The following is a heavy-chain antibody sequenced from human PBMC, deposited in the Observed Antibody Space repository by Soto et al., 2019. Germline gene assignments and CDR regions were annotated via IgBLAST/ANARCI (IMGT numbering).Heavy chain of an antibody. CDR3: ARDYGDYATVAYYFDY. D-gene: IGHD4-17*01. V-gene: IGHV3-33*01. CDR1: GFTFSSYG. CDR2: IWYDGSNK. Sequence: PGGSLRLSCAASGFTFSSYGMHWVRQAPGKGLEWVAVIWYDGSNKYYADSVKGRFTISRDNSKNTLYLQMNSLRAEDTAVYYCARDYGDYATVAYYFDYWGQGTLVTVSS. J-gene: IGHJ4*02.